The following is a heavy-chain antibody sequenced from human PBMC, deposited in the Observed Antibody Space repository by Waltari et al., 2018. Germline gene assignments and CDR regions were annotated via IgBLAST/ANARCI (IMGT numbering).Heavy chain of an antibody. D-gene: IGHD2-15*01. CDR2: VNGGGRT. CDR1: GDSMSSAYW. CDR3: ARDRGRGLYLDS. V-gene: IGHV4-4*02. J-gene: IGHJ4*02. Sequence: QLQLQESGPGLVKPSGTLSLTCTVSGDSMSSAYWWSWVRPPPGKGLEWIGQVNGGGRTNYNPSFASRVTVALDTYNKQFSLKVTSATAADTAVYYCARDRGRGLYLDSWGPGLLVTVSP.